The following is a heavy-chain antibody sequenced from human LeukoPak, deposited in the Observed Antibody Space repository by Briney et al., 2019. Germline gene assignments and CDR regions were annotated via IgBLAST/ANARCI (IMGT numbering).Heavy chain of an antibody. J-gene: IGHJ4*02. Sequence: SETLSLTCTVSGGTISSYYWSWIRQPPGKGLEWIGNIYYSGSTNYNPSLKSRVTISVDTSKNQFSLKLSSVTAADTAVYYCARDSSGVFDYWGQGTLVTVSS. D-gene: IGHD6-19*01. CDR3: ARDSSGVFDY. CDR2: IYYSGST. V-gene: IGHV4-59*01. CDR1: GGTISSYY.